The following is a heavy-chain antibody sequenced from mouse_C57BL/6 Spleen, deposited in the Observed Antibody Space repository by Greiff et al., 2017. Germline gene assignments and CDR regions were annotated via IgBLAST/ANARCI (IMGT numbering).Heavy chain of an antibody. CDR3: AILHCGSDY. D-gene: IGHD1-1*01. CDR2: IYPYDSET. CDR1: GYTFTSYW. J-gene: IGHJ2*01. V-gene: IGHV1-61*01. Sequence: QVQLQQPGAELVRPGSSVKLSCKASGYTFTSYWMDWVKQRPGQGLEWIGNIYPYDSETNYNQQFKDKATLTVDKSSNTAYMQISSLTSEDSAVYYCAILHCGSDYWGQGTTLTVSS.